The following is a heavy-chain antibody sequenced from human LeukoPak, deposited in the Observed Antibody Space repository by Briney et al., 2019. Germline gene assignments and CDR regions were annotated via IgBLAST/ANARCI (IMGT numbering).Heavy chain of an antibody. J-gene: IGHJ5*02. CDR1: GYTFTGYY. CDR3: ARALRRAAHPGVNWFDP. V-gene: IGHV1-2*02. D-gene: IGHD6-6*01. Sequence: ASVNLCCKASGYTFTGYYMHWVRQAPGQGLEWMGWINPNSGGTNYAQKFQGRVTMTRDTSISTAYMELSRLRSDDTAVYYCARALRRAAHPGVNWFDPWGQGTQVTVSS. CDR2: INPNSGGT.